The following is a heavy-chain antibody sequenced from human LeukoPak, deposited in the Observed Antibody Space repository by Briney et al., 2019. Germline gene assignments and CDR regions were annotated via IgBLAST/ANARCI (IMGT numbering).Heavy chain of an antibody. D-gene: IGHD2-21*02. Sequence: SETLSLTCTVSGASISSYYWSWIRQPPGKGLEWIGYVYYSGSTNYNPSLKSRVTISVDTSKNQFSLKLSSVTAADTAVYYCARLQAYCGGDCYPRWFDPWGQGTLVTVSS. CDR3: ARLQAYCGGDCYPRWFDP. V-gene: IGHV4-59*08. CDR2: VYYSGST. CDR1: GASISSYY. J-gene: IGHJ5*02.